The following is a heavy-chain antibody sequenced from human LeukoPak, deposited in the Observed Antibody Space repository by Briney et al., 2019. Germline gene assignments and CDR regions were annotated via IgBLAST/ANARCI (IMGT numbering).Heavy chain of an antibody. V-gene: IGHV3-23*01. D-gene: IGHD5/OR15-5a*01. CDR3: ARDPESSAFDL. CDR2: ISDSGGST. CDR1: GITLSNYG. Sequence: GGSLRLSCAVSGITLSNYGMSWVRQAPGKGLEWVAGISDSGGSTNYADSVKGRFTISRDNPKNTLYLQMNSLRADDTAVYYCARDPESSAFDLWGQGALVTVSS. J-gene: IGHJ4*02.